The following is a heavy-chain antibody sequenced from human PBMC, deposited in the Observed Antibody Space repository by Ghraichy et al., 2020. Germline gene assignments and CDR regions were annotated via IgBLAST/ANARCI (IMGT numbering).Heavy chain of an antibody. CDR2: IKQDGSEK. D-gene: IGHD3-16*01. V-gene: IGHV3-7*01. CDR1: GFTFSSYW. CDR3: ARDLNDYVWGSYSYYYGMDV. Sequence: GGSLRLSCAASGFTFSSYWMSWVRQAPGKGLEWVANIKQDGSEKYYVDSVKGRFTISRDNAKNSLYLQMNSLRAEDTAVYYCARDLNDYVWGSYSYYYGMDVWGQGTTVTVSS. J-gene: IGHJ6*02.